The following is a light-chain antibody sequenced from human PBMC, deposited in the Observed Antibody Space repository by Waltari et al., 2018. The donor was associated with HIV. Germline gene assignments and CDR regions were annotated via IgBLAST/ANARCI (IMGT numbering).Light chain of an antibody. J-gene: IGLJ3*02. CDR3: SSYTTRSTPDPNWV. V-gene: IGLV2-14*01. Sequence: HSALTQPPPVSGSPGQSIPISCTGTSRAVGGYNYFSWYHPHPGKAPKLMIFEVSNRPSGVSNRFSGSKSVNTASLTISGLQAEDEADYYCSSYTTRSTPDPNWVFGGGTKLTVL. CDR1: SRAVGGYNY. CDR2: EVS.